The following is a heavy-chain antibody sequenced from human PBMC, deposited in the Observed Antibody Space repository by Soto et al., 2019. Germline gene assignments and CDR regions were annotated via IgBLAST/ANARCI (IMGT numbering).Heavy chain of an antibody. CDR2: IWYDGSNK. CDR1: GFTFSSYG. J-gene: IGHJ6*02. V-gene: IGHV3-33*01. D-gene: IGHD1-1*01. CDR3: ARAGTNPYKAPHYYYYGMDV. Sequence: PGGSLRLSCAASGFTFSSYGMHWVRQAPGKGLEWVAVIWYDGSNKYYADSVKGRFTISRDNSKNTLYLQMNSLRAEDTAVYYCARAGTNPYKAPHYYYYGMDVWGQGTTVTVSS.